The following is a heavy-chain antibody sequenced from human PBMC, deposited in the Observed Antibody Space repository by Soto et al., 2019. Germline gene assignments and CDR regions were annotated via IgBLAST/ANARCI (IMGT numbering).Heavy chain of an antibody. Sequence: QITLKESGPTLVKPTQTLTVTCTFSGFSLNTRGVGVTWIRQPPGKALEWLALIFWDDDERYSPSLKSRLTITKDTSKDQVVLTMTNMDPVDTATYYCAHRPTGYYGMDVWGQGTTVTVSS. CDR3: AHRPTGYYGMDV. J-gene: IGHJ6*02. CDR2: IFWDDDE. D-gene: IGHD3-10*01. V-gene: IGHV2-5*02. CDR1: GFSLNTRGVG.